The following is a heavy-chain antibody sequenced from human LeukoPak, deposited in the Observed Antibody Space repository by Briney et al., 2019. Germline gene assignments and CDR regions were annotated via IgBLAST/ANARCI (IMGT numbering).Heavy chain of an antibody. CDR1: GGTFSSAW. Sequence: GGSLRLSCAASGGTFSSAWMSWVRQAPGQGLDLLGRSKTKTDGGTTDYAAPVTGTFTISRHDSNAPLYLQMNSLKRDDTAVYYCANIFGGNSHRSDYWGQETLVTVSS. CDR3: ANIFGGNSHRSDY. D-gene: IGHD4-23*01. CDR2: SKTKTDGGTT. J-gene: IGHJ4*02. V-gene: IGHV3-15*01.